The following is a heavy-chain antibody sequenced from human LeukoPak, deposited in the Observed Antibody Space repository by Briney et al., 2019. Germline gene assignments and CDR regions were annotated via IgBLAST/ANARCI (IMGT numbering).Heavy chain of an antibody. CDR2: IYYSGIT. CDR1: GGSIRSYH. D-gene: IGHD3-3*01. Sequence: PSEILSLTCTVSGGSIRSYHWSWIRQPPGKGLEWIGYIYYSGITKYNPSLISRVTISVDTSKNQFSLKLTSVTAADTAVYYCARRGTIFGPDYWGQGTLVTVSS. CDR3: ARRGTIFGPDY. V-gene: IGHV4-59*12. J-gene: IGHJ4*02.